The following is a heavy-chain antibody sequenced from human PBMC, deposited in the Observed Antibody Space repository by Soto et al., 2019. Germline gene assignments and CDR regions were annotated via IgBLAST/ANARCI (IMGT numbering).Heavy chain of an antibody. Sequence: SETLSLTCTVSGGSISSYYWSWIRQPPGKGLEWIGYIYYSGSTNYNPSLKSRVTISVDTSKNQFSLKLSSVTAADTAVYYCARAVDYYYGMDVWGQGTTVTISS. CDR3: ARAVDYYYGMDV. J-gene: IGHJ6*02. CDR2: IYYSGST. D-gene: IGHD6-19*01. CDR1: GGSISSYY. V-gene: IGHV4-59*01.